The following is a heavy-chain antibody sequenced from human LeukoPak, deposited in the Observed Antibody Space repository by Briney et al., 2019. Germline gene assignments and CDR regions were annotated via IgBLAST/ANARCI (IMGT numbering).Heavy chain of an antibody. D-gene: IGHD6-13*01. V-gene: IGHV3-21*01. Sequence: GGSLRLSCAASGFTFSSYSMNWVRQAPGKGLEWVSSISSSSSYIYYADSVKGRFTISRDNAKNSLYLQMNSLRAEDTAVYYCARDDDSSRDFDYWGQGTLVTVSS. J-gene: IGHJ4*02. CDR2: ISSSSSYI. CDR1: GFTFSSYS. CDR3: ARDDDSSRDFDY.